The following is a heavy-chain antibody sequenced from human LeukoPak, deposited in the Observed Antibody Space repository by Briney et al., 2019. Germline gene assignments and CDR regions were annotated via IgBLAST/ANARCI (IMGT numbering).Heavy chain of an antibody. Sequence: SETLSLTCTVSGGSISSSSYYWSWIRQPAGKGLEWIGRIYTSGSTNYNPSLKSRVTMSVDTSKNQFSLKLSSVTAADTAVYYCASLPPEGYCSSTSCYGYWGQGTLVTVSS. D-gene: IGHD2-2*01. J-gene: IGHJ4*02. CDR2: IYTSGST. V-gene: IGHV4-61*02. CDR1: GGSISSSSYY. CDR3: ASLPPEGYCSSTSCYGY.